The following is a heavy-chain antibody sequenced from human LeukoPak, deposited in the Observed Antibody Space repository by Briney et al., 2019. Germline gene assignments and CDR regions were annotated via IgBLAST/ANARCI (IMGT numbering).Heavy chain of an antibody. CDR2: IKQDGSEK. J-gene: IGHJ4*02. CDR1: GFTFSSYW. Sequence: GGSLRLSCAASGFTFSSYWMSWVRQAPGKGLEWVANIKQDGSEKYYVDSVKGRFTISRDNAKNSLYLQMNSLRAEDTAVYYCAREDGYYDSSAYGGGDYWGQGTLVTVSA. V-gene: IGHV3-7*01. CDR3: AREDGYYDSSAYGGGDY. D-gene: IGHD3-22*01.